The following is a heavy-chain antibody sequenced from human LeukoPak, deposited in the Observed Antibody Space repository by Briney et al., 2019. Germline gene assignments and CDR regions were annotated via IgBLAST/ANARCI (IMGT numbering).Heavy chain of an antibody. CDR2: IYYSGSA. D-gene: IGHD3-16*01. Sequence: PSETLSLTCTVSGGSISSYYWSWIRQPPGKGLEWIGYIYYSGSANYNPSLKSRVTISGDTSKNQFSLKLTSVTAADTAVYYCAREILGYGTDVWGQGTTVTVSS. V-gene: IGHV4-59*01. CDR1: GGSISSYY. J-gene: IGHJ6*02. CDR3: AREILGYGTDV.